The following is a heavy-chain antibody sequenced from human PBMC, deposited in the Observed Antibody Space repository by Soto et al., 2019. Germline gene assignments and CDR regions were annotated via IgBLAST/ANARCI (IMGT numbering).Heavy chain of an antibody. CDR3: ARDTVDTAMPYYFDY. D-gene: IGHD5-18*01. CDR1: GYTFTSYG. J-gene: IGHJ4*02. CDR2: LSAYNGNT. Sequence: ASVKVSCKASGYTFTSYGISWVRQAPGQGLEWMGWLSAYNGNTNYAQKLQGRVTMTTDTSTSTAYMELRSLRSDDTAVYYCARDTVDTAMPYYFDYWGQGTLVTSPQ. V-gene: IGHV1-18*04.